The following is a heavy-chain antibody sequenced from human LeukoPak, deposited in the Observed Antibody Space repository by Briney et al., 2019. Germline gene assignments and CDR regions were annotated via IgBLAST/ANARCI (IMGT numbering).Heavy chain of an antibody. D-gene: IGHD1-1*01. J-gene: IGHJ6*02. Sequence: ASVKVSCKASGYTFTSYYVHWLRQAPGQWLEWMGIINPSGGSTSYAQKFQGRVTMTRDTSTSTVYMELSSLRSEDTAVYYCARSCYYYGMDVWGQGTTVTVSS. V-gene: IGHV1-46*01. CDR1: GYTFTSYY. CDR3: ARSCYYYGMDV. CDR2: INPSGGST.